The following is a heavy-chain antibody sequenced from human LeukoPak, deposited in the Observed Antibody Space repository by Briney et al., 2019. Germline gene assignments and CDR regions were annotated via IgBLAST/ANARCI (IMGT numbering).Heavy chain of an antibody. J-gene: IGHJ2*01. D-gene: IGHD2-2*01. CDR1: GFTVSSNY. Sequence: GGSLRLSCAASGFTVSSNYMSWVRQAPGKGLEWVSVIYSGGSTYYADSVKGRFTISRDNSKNTLYLQMNSLRAEDTAVYYCARGSPDCSSTSCYRGYWYFDLWGRGTLVTVSS. CDR3: ARGSPDCSSTSCYRGYWYFDL. CDR2: IYSGGST. V-gene: IGHV3-53*01.